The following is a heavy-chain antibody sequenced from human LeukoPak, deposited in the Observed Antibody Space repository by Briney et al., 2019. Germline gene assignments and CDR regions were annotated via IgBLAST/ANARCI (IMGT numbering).Heavy chain of an antibody. CDR1: GYTFTSYY. CDR3: ASTYSSSWYLPYYYYGMDV. CDR2: INPSGGST. V-gene: IGHV1-46*01. Sequence: ASVKVSCKASGYTFTSYYMHWVRQAPGQGLEWMGIINPSGGSTSYAQKFQGRVTMTRNTSISTAYMELSSLRSEDTAAYYCASTYSSSWYLPYYYYGMDVWGQGTTVTVSS. J-gene: IGHJ6*02. D-gene: IGHD6-13*01.